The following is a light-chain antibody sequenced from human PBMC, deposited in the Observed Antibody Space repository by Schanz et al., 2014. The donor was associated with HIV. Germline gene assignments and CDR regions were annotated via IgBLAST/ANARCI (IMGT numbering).Light chain of an antibody. J-gene: IGLJ3*02. CDR3: ATWDDSLNGWV. CDR1: SPNIGSLI. CDR2: ANM. Sequence: QSVLTQPPSASGTPGQRVAISCSGSSPNIGSLIVNWYPHFPGTAPKLLIYANMQRPSGVPDRFSGSTSGTSASLAISGLQSEDEADYYCATWDDSLNGWVFGGGTKLTVL. V-gene: IGLV1-44*01.